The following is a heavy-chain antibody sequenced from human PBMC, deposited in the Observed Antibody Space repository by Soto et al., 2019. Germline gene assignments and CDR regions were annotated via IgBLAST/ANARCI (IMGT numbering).Heavy chain of an antibody. V-gene: IGHV1-18*01. D-gene: IGHD3-3*01. CDR2: ISAYNGNT. J-gene: IGHJ4*02. Sequence: ASVKVSCKASGYTFTSYGISWVRQAPGQGLEWMGWISAYNGNTNYAQKLQGRVTMTTDTSTSTAYMELRSLRSDDTAVYYCGRAPITIFGVVIIYFDYWGQGTLVTVSS. CDR3: GRAPITIFGVVIIYFDY. CDR1: GYTFTSYG.